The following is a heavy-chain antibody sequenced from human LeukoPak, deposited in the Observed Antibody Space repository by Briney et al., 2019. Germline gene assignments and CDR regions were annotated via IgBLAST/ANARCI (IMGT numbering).Heavy chain of an antibody. CDR1: GYTFTGYY. CDR3: ARGIRKDYDILTPHLINWFDP. D-gene: IGHD3-9*01. Sequence: ASVKVSCKASGYTFTGYYMHWVRQAPGQGLEWMGWVNTNSGGTNYAQRFQGWVTMTRDTSISTAYMELSRLRSDDTAVYYCARGIRKDYDILTPHLINWFDPWGQGTLATVSS. V-gene: IGHV1-2*04. CDR2: VNTNSGGT. J-gene: IGHJ5*02.